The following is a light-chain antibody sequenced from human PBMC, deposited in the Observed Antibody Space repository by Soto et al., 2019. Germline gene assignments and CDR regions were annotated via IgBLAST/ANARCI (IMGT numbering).Light chain of an antibody. V-gene: IGKV1-5*01. J-gene: IGKJ1*01. CDR3: QQYNSYSWT. CDR2: DAS. CDR1: QSISSW. Sequence: EIQMTQSPCTLSASVGERVTITCRASQSISSWLAWYQHKPGQAPKLLISDASRLESGVPSRFSGSGSGTEFALTISSLQPDDFATYYCQQYNSYSWTFGQGTKVDIK.